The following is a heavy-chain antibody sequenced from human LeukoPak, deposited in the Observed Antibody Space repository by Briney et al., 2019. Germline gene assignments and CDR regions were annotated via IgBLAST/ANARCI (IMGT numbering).Heavy chain of an antibody. CDR2: ISAYNGNT. V-gene: IGHV1-18*01. CDR3: ARSYYDILTGAPNAFDI. CDR1: GYTFTSYG. J-gene: IGHJ3*02. D-gene: IGHD3-9*01. Sequence: GASVKVSCKASGYTFTSYGISWVRRAPGQGLEWMGWISAYNGNTNYAQKLQGRVTMTTDTSTSTAYMELRSLRSDDTAVYYCARSYYDILTGAPNAFDIWGQGTMVTVSS.